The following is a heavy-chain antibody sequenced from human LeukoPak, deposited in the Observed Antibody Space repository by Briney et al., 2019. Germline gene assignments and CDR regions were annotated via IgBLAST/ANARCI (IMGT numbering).Heavy chain of an antibody. CDR1: VGTFSSYA. CDR3: ARATVVVPAALYNWFDP. J-gene: IGHJ5*02. V-gene: IGHV1-69*01. CDR2: IIPIFGTA. Sequence: SVKVSCKACVGTFSSYAISWVRQAPGQGLEWMGVIIPIFGTANYAQKFQGRVTITADESTSTAYMELSSLRSEDTAVYYCARATVVVPAALYNWFDPWGQGTLVTVSS. D-gene: IGHD2-2*01.